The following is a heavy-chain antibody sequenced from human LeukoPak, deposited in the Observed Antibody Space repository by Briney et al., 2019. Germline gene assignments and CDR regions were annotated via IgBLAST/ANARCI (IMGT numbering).Heavy chain of an antibody. CDR2: IKQDGSEK. V-gene: IGHV3-7*03. D-gene: IGHD6-13*01. Sequence: GGSLRLSCAASGFMFSSNWMSWVRLAPGKGLEWVANIKQDGSEKYYVDSVKGRFTISRDNAKNSLYLQMNSLRAEDTAVYYCARLCSSSWYSLYYYYYGMDVWGQGTTVTVSS. J-gene: IGHJ6*02. CDR1: GFMFSSNW. CDR3: ARLCSSSWYSLYYYYYGMDV.